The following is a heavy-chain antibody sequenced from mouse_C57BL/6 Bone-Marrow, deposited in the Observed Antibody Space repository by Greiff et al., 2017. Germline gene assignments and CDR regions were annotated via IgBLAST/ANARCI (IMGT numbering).Heavy chain of an antibody. CDR2: IHPNSGST. CDR1: GYTFTSYW. CDR3: AIYYYGSSYGYFDV. J-gene: IGHJ1*03. V-gene: IGHV1-64*01. D-gene: IGHD1-1*01. Sequence: VQLQQPGAELVKPGASVKLSCKASGYTFTSYWMHWVKQRPGQGLEWIGMIHPNSGSTNYNEKFKSKATLTVDKSSSTAYMQLSSLTSEDSAVYYCAIYYYGSSYGYFDVWGTGTTVTVSS.